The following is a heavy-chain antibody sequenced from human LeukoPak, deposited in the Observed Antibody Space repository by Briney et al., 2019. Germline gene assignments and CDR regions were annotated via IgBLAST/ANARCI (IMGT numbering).Heavy chain of an antibody. V-gene: IGHV3-23*01. J-gene: IGHJ4*02. CDR3: ARGGYDILTGYAAGLDY. CDR1: GFTFSSYA. Sequence: GGSLRLSCAASGFTFSSYAMSWVRQAPGKGLEWVSAISGSGGSTYYADSVKGRFTISRDNAKNSLYLQMNSLRAEDTALYYCARGGYDILTGYAAGLDYWGQGTLVTVSS. D-gene: IGHD3-9*01. CDR2: ISGSGGST.